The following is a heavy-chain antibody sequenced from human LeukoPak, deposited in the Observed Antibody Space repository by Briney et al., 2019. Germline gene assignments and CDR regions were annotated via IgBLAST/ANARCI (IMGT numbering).Heavy chain of an antibody. D-gene: IGHD3-16*01. CDR1: GFTFSSYG. V-gene: IGHV3-30*02. CDR2: IRYDGSNK. Sequence: GGSLRLSCAASGFTFSSYGMHWVRQAPGKGLEWVAFIRYDGSNKYYADSVKGRFTISRDNSKNTLYLQMNSLRAEDTAVYYCAKLGSPMITFGGVIDYWGQGTLVTVSS. J-gene: IGHJ4*02. CDR3: AKLGSPMITFGGVIDY.